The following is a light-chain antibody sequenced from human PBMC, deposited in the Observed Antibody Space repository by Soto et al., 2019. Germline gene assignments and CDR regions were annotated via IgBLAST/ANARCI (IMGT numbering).Light chain of an antibody. CDR3: QHYGSSVPIT. J-gene: IGKJ5*01. V-gene: IGKV3-15*01. CDR2: DTS. Sequence: EVVMRQSPATLSVSPGEGATLSCRAGQGIGDTLAWYQHKPGQTPRLLIYDTSTRATGVPTRFSGSWSGTDFTLTIDRLEPEDFAVYYCQHYGSSVPITFGQGTRLEIK. CDR1: QGIGDT.